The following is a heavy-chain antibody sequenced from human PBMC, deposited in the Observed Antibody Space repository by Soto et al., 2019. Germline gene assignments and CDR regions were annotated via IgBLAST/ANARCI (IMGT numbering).Heavy chain of an antibody. J-gene: IGHJ6*02. V-gene: IGHV4-30-2*01. D-gene: IGHD3-22*01. Sequence: TLSLTGAVSGGSISSGGYSWSWIRQPPGKGLEWIGYIYHSGSTYYNPSLKSRVTISVDWSENQFSLKLSSVTAAGTAVYYCARALGGASSGYSLYYGMDVWGQGTTVTVSS. CDR3: ARALGGASSGYSLYYGMDV. CDR2: IYHSGST. CDR1: GGSISSGGYS.